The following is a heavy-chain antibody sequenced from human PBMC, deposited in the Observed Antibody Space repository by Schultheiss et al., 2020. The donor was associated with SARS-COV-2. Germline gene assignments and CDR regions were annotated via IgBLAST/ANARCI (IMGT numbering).Heavy chain of an antibody. CDR1: GFTFSSYW. Sequence: GGSLRLSCAASGFTFSSYWMHWVRQAPGKGLVWVSRINSDGSSTSYADSVKGRFTISRDNAKNTLYLQMNSLRAEDTAVYYCASKYSGYSVHYYYYGMDVWGQVTTVTVSS. V-gene: IGHV3-74*01. D-gene: IGHD5-12*01. CDR2: INSDGSST. J-gene: IGHJ6*02. CDR3: ASKYSGYSVHYYYYGMDV.